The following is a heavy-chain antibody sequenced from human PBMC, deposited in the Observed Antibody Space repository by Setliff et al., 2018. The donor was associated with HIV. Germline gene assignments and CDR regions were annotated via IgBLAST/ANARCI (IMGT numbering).Heavy chain of an antibody. J-gene: IGHJ4*02. Sequence: ASVKVSCKASGYTFNNYGISWVRQAPGQGLEWMGWINTHSGYTNYAQNVQGRVTVTMDTSTSTAYMELSSLRSEDTAVYYCARARRSSMVRGTYFDYWGQGTLVTVSS. CDR3: ARARRSSMVRGTYFDY. CDR1: GYTFNNYG. CDR2: INTHSGYT. D-gene: IGHD3-10*01. V-gene: IGHV1-18*01.